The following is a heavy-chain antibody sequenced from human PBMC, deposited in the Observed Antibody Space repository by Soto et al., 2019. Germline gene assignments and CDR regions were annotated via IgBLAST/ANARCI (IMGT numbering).Heavy chain of an antibody. CDR2: IVPIFGTT. D-gene: IGHD6-19*01. V-gene: IGHV1-69*12. J-gene: IGHJ6*02. Sequence: QVQLVQSGAEVKKPGSSVKVSCKVSGGTFSNYAIDWVRLAPGHGLEWMGGIVPIFGTTHYTQKFQGRATIIADXSXTXXYLEMSSLRSEDTAIYYCARVEAVAGLYNYHGLDVWGQGTAVTVSS. CDR1: GGTFSNYA. CDR3: ARVEAVAGLYNYHGLDV.